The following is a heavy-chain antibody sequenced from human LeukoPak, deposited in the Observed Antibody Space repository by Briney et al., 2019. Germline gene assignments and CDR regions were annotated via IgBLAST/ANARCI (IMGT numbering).Heavy chain of an antibody. CDR3: ARHDRYYGMDV. V-gene: IGHV4-59*08. CDR2: IYYSGST. CDR1: GGSISSYY. Sequence: PSETLSLTCTVSGGSISSYYWSWIRQPPGKGLEWIGYIYYSGSTNYNPSLKSRVTKSVDTSKNQFSLKLSSVTAADTAVYYCARHDRYYGMDVWGQGTTVTVSS. J-gene: IGHJ6*02.